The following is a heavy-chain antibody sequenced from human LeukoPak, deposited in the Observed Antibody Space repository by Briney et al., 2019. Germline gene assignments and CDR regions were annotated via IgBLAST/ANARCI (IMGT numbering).Heavy chain of an antibody. Sequence: PSETLSLTCAVYGGSFSGYYWSWIRQPPGKGLEWIGEINHSGSTNYNPSLKSRVTISVDTSKNQSSLKLSSVTAADTAVYYCARYRRIAAAGFDYWGQGTLVTVSS. CDR3: ARYRRIAAAGFDY. V-gene: IGHV4-34*01. J-gene: IGHJ4*02. CDR1: GGSFSGYY. CDR2: INHSGST. D-gene: IGHD6-13*01.